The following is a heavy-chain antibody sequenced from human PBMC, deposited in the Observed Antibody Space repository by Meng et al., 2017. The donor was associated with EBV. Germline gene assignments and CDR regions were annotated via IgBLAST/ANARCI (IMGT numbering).Heavy chain of an antibody. D-gene: IGHD3-3*01. CDR3: ARSGATIFGVVIPTYYFDY. V-gene: IGHV1-3*01. CDR1: GLPLRYYA. Sequence: VPSGAEVKRPWCSVQLYVKASGLPLRYYAISWVRQAPGQGLEWLGWINAGNGNTKYSQKFQGRVTITRDTSASTAYMELSSLRSEDTAVYYCARSGATIFGVVIPTYYFDYWGQGTLVTVSS. J-gene: IGHJ4*02. CDR2: INAGNGNT.